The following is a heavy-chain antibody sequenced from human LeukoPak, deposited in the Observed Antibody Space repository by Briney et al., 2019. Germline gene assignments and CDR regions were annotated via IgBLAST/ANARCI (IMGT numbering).Heavy chain of an antibody. V-gene: IGHV1-2*02. CDR2: INPNSGGT. CDR3: ARAHESSGLFDY. Sequence: ASVKVPCKASGYTFICYYIHWVRQAPGQGLEWMGWINPNSGGTNYAQKFQGRVTMTRDTTITTAYMDLSRLRSDDTAIYYCARAHESSGLFDYWGQGTLVTVSS. D-gene: IGHD6-19*01. J-gene: IGHJ4*02. CDR1: GYTFICYY.